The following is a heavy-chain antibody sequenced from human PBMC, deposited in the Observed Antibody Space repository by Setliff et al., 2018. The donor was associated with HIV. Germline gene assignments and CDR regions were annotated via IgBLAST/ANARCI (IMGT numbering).Heavy chain of an antibody. CDR3: ASGGDYDSSGYYVT. Sequence: GASVKVSCKASGYSFTSYGVSWVRQAPGQGLEWMGWISAYNVNTNYAQKFQGRVTITADKSTSTSYMHLSSLRAEDTAVYFCASGGDYDSSGYYVTWGQGSLVTVSS. J-gene: IGHJ4*02. V-gene: IGHV1-18*01. CDR1: GYSFTSYG. CDR2: ISAYNVNT. D-gene: IGHD3-22*01.